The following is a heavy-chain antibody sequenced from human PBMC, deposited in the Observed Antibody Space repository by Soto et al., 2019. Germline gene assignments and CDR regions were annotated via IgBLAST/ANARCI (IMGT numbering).Heavy chain of an antibody. V-gene: IGHV4-34*01. Sequence: SETLSLTCAVYGGSFSGYYWSWIRQPPGKGLEWIGEINHSGSTNYNPSLKSRVTISVDTSKNQFSLKLSSVTAADTAVYYCARHSSGWFYFDYWGQGTLVTVSS. CDR1: GGSFSGYY. J-gene: IGHJ4*02. D-gene: IGHD6-19*01. CDR2: INHSGST. CDR3: ARHSSGWFYFDY.